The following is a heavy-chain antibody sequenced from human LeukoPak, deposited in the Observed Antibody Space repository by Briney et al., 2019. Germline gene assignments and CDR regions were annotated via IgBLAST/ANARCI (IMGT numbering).Heavy chain of an antibody. V-gene: IGHV4-38-2*02. Sequence: SETLSLTCTVSGYSISSGYYWGWIRQPPGKGLEWIGSIYHSGSTYYNPSLKSRVTISVDTSKNQFSLKLSSVTAADTAVYYCARLNGDYVGYWGHGTLVTVSS. CDR1: GYSISSGYY. D-gene: IGHD4-17*01. J-gene: IGHJ4*01. CDR2: IYHSGST. CDR3: ARLNGDYVGY.